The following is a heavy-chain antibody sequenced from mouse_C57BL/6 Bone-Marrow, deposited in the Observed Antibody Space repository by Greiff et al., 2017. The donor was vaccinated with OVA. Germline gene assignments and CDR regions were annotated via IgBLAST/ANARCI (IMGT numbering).Heavy chain of an antibody. CDR1: GFNIKDDY. CDR3: AWGGYGSRPAWFAY. CDR2: IDPENGDT. D-gene: IGHD1-1*01. Sequence: EVQLQQSGAELVRPGASVKLSCTASGFNIKDDYMHWVKQRPEQGLEWIGWIDPENGDTEYASKFQGKATITADTSSNTAYLQLSSLTSEDSAVYYCAWGGYGSRPAWFAYWGQGTLVTVSA. J-gene: IGHJ3*01. V-gene: IGHV14-4*01.